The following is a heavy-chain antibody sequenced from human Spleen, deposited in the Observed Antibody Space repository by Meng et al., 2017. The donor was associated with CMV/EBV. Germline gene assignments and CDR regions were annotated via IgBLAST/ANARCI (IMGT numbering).Heavy chain of an antibody. J-gene: IGHJ4*02. Sequence: SVKVSCKASGGTFSSYAISWVRQAPRQGLEWMGGIIPIFGTANYAQKFQGRVTITTDESTSTAYMELSSLRSEDTAVYYCATTYYDFWSGYYVSGLAFDYWGQGTLVTVSS. CDR3: ATTYYDFWSGYYVSGLAFDY. CDR2: IIPIFGTA. V-gene: IGHV1-69*05. D-gene: IGHD3-3*01. CDR1: GGTFSSYA.